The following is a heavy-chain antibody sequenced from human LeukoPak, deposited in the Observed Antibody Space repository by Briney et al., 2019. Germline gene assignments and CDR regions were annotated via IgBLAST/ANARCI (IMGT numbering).Heavy chain of an antibody. J-gene: IGHJ4*02. CDR1: GGSFSGYY. CDR2: INHSGST. D-gene: IGHD2-21*01. Sequence: SETLSLTCAVYGGSFSGYYWSWIRQPPVKGLEWIGEINHSGSTYYNPSLKSRVTISVDTSKNQFSLKLSSVTAADTAVYYCARAVRVIRPYYFDYWGQGTLVTVSS. V-gene: IGHV4-34*01. CDR3: ARAVRVIRPYYFDY.